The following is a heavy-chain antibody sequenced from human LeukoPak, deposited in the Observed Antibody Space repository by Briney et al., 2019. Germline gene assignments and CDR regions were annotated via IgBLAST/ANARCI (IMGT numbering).Heavy chain of an antibody. V-gene: IGHV4-39*07. D-gene: IGHD3-3*01. CDR3: ARGSTNTYYDFWSGYYIDY. J-gene: IGHJ4*02. CDR1: GGSISGTDLY. Sequence: SETLSLTCTVSGGSISGTDLYWGWIRQLPGKGLEWIGNIHSSGNSFCNPSLKSRVTISVDTSKNQFSLRLSSVTAADTAVYYCARGSTNTYYDFWSGYYIDYWGQGTLVTVSS. CDR2: IHSSGNS.